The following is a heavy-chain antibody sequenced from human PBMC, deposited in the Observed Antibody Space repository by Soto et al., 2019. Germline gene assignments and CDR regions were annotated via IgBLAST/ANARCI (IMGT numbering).Heavy chain of an antibody. J-gene: IGHJ4*02. D-gene: IGHD6-6*01. CDR3: ARDGIAARPTPDD. Sequence: XSVKVSCNASGCTFTSYGIHLVRQAPGQGLEWMGWISGYNGNTKYAQKLQGRVTMTTDTSTSTAYMELRSLRSDDTALYYCARDGIAARPTPDDWGQGTLVTVSS. V-gene: IGHV1-18*01. CDR1: GCTFTSYG. CDR2: ISGYNGNT.